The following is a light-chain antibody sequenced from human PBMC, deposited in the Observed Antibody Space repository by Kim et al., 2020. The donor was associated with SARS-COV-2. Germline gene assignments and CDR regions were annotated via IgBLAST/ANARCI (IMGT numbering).Light chain of an antibody. CDR3: QVWDSSTDHVI. V-gene: IGLV3-21*01. CDR2: FDK. CDR1: DIGRKS. Sequence: APGETATISCGGNDIGRKSAHWYQQRPGQAPALVIYFDKDRPSGIPERFSGSNSENSATLTISRVEVGDEADYYCQVWDSSTDHVIFGGGTQLTVL. J-gene: IGLJ2*01.